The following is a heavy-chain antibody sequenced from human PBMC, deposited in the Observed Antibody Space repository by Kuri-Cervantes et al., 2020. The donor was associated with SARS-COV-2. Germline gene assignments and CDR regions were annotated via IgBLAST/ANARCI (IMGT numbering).Heavy chain of an antibody. V-gene: IGHV3-74*01. Sequence: GESLKISCAATGFTFSSYSMRWVRRAPGKGLAWVSRINPDGSYTNNADSVKGRFTLSRDNAENMLFLQMNSLSAEDTAVYYCVRDGDHWNFDYWGQGTLVTVSS. D-gene: IGHD1-1*01. J-gene: IGHJ4*02. CDR3: VRDGDHWNFDY. CDR1: GFTFSSYS. CDR2: INPDGSYT.